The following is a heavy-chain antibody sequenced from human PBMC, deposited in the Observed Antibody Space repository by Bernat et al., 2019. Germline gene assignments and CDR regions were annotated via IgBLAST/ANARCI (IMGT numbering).Heavy chain of an antibody. CDR2: ISAYNGNT. Sequence: FTSYGISWVRQAPGQGLELMGWISAYNGNTNYAQKLQGRVTMTTDTSTSTAYIELRSLRSYDEDVDYCARSAYGETKCYYYGMDVGG. J-gene: IGHJ6*02. D-gene: IGHD1/OR15-1a*01. V-gene: IGHV1-18*01. CDR1: FTSYG. CDR3: ARSAYGETKCYYYGMDV.